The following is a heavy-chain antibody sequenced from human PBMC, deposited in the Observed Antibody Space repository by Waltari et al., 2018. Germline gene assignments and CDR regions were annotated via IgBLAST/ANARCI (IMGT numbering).Heavy chain of an antibody. D-gene: IGHD2-15*01. CDR2: INRNNGNT. J-gene: IGHJ4*02. CDR1: GYTFTSHS. V-gene: IGHV1-18*04. Sequence: QVQLVQSGNEVMKPGASVKVSCRAYGYTFTSHSIPLVRQAPGQGPEWLGWINRNNGNTKFAQKFQGRVSLTTDTSTSTAYMDLRSLTSDDTAVYYCARDYCSGDGCSLDCWGQGTLVTVSS. CDR3: ARDYCSGDGCSLDC.